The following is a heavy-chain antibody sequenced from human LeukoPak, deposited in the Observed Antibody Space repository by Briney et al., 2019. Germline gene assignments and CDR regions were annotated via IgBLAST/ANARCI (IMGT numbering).Heavy chain of an antibody. CDR3: AAEDDYGDSPHY. CDR1: GESFSGYY. Sequence: SETLSLTCAVYGESFSGYYWGWIRQPPGKGLEWIGEINDSGSTNYNPSLKSRVTISVDTSKNQFSLKLSSVTAADTAVYYCAAEDDYGDSPHYWGQGTLVTVSS. CDR2: INDSGST. V-gene: IGHV4-34*01. J-gene: IGHJ4*02. D-gene: IGHD4-17*01.